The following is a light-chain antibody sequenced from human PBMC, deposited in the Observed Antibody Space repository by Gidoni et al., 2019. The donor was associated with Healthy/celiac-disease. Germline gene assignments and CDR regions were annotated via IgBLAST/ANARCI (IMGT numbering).Light chain of an antibody. CDR1: QSVSSY. CDR3: QQRSNWPPLT. V-gene: IGKV3-11*01. Sequence: IVFKQFPATLSLSPGERATLSCRASQSVSSYLAWYQQKPGQAPRLLIYDASNRATGIPARFSGSGSGTDFTLTISSLEPEDFAVYYCQQRSNWPPLTFGGGTKVEIK. J-gene: IGKJ4*01. CDR2: DAS.